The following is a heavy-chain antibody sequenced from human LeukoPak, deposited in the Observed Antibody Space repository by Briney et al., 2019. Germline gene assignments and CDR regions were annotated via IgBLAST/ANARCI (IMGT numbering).Heavy chain of an antibody. J-gene: IGHJ4*02. Sequence: GASVKLSCTASGYTFTSYSINWVRQAPGQGLEWMGGISAYNGNTKYAQTLQGRVTMTTDTSTSTAYMQLRSLRSDDTAVYYCARGLGGSGSYFLTFDYWGQGTLVTVSS. D-gene: IGHD1-26*01. CDR3: ARGLGGSGSYFLTFDY. V-gene: IGHV1-18*01. CDR2: ISAYNGNT. CDR1: GYTFTSYS.